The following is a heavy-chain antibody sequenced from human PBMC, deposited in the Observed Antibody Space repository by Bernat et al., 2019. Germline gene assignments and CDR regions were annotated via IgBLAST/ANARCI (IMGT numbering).Heavy chain of an antibody. CDR1: GGSFSGYY. J-gene: IGHJ4*02. D-gene: IGHD3-3*01. CDR2: INHSGST. V-gene: IGHV4-34*01. CDR3: ARGLRYDFWSGYLLTPLYYFDY. Sequence: QVQLQQWGAGLLKPSETLSLTCAVYGGSFSGYYWSWIRQPPGKGLEWIGEINHSGSTNYNPSLKSRVTISVDTSKNQFSLKLSSVTAADTAVYYCARGLRYDFWSGYLLTPLYYFDYWGQGTLVTVSS.